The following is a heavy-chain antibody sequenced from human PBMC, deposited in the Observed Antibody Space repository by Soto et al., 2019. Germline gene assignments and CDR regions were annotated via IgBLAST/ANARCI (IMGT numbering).Heavy chain of an antibody. D-gene: IGHD6-13*01. V-gene: IGHV3-66*01. CDR3: ARDISWYGGMDD. J-gene: IGHJ6*02. Sequence: GGSLRLSCAASGFTVSSNYMSWVRQAPGKGLEWVSVTHSGGTTYNADSVKGRFTMSRDNSKNMLYLQMNSLRAEDTAVYYCARDISWYGGMDDWGQGTTVTVSS. CDR2: THSGGTT. CDR1: GFTVSSNY.